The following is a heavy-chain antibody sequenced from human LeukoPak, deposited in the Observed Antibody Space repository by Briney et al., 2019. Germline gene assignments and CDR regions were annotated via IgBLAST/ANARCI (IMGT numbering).Heavy chain of an antibody. Sequence: GASVKVSCKASGYTFTSYGISWVRQAPGQGLEWMGWISAYNNGYTNHTQKRQGRVTMTTDTSTSTAYMELRSLRSDDTAVYYCARDGHSSGYYQTDAFHIWGQGTMVPVSS. CDR1: GYTFTSYG. D-gene: IGHD3-22*01. CDR3: ARDGHSSGYYQTDAFHI. J-gene: IGHJ3*02. V-gene: IGHV1-18*01. CDR2: ISAYNNGYT.